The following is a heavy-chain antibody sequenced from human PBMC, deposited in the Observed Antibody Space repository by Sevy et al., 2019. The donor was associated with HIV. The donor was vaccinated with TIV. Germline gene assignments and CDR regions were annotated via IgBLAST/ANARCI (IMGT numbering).Heavy chain of an antibody. CDR1: GYTFTSYY. V-gene: IGHV1-46*01. D-gene: IGHD3-22*01. CDR2: INPSGGST. Sequence: ASVKVSCKASGYTFTSYYMHWVRQAPGQGLEWMGIINPSGGSTSYAQMFQGRVTMTRDTSTSTVYMELSSLRSEDTAGYYGEGEATYRYYYDSSGYLFDYWGQGTLVTVSS. J-gene: IGHJ4*02. CDR3: EGEATYRYYYDSSGYLFDY.